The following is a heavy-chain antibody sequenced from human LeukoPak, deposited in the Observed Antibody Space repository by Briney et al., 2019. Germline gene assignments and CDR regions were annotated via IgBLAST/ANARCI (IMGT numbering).Heavy chain of an antibody. J-gene: IGHJ4*02. Sequence: SETLSLTCTVSGGSINGYSWSWIRQPPGKGLEWIGNIHYSGSTDYNPSLKSRVTISIDMSKNQFSLKLSSVTAADTAVYYCASGGHYDYVWGSPDYWGQGTLVTVSS. V-gene: IGHV4-59*12. CDR1: GGSINGYS. CDR2: IHYSGST. D-gene: IGHD3-16*01. CDR3: ASGGHYDYVWGSPDY.